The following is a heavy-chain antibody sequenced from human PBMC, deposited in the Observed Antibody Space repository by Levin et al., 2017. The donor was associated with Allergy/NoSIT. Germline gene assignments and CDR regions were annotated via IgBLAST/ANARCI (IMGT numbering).Heavy chain of an antibody. CDR2: IYSGGQT. CDR1: EFTVINNY. D-gene: IGHD6-19*01. J-gene: IGHJ4*02. V-gene: IGHV3-66*01. CDR3: ARDGGVTVPGDY. Sequence: GESLKISCEASEFTVINNYMRWVRQAPGKGLEWVSHIYSGGQTDYADSVKGRFTISRDNSKNTLFLQMNSLRTEDTALYYCARDGGVTVPGDYWGQGTLVTVSS.